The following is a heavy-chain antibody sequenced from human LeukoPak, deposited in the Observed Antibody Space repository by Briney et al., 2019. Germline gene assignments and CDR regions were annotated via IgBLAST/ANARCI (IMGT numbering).Heavy chain of an antibody. J-gene: IGHJ4*02. D-gene: IGHD6-19*01. CDR3: ARVFGSYSSGWFDY. CDR2: IYHSGST. V-gene: IGHV4-4*02. Sequence: SGSLSLTCAVSGGSISSSNWWSWVRQPPGKGLEWIGEIYHSGSTNYNPSLKSRVTISVDKSKNQFSLKLSSVTAADTAVYYCARVFGSYSSGWFDYWGQGTLVTVSS. CDR1: GGSISSSNW.